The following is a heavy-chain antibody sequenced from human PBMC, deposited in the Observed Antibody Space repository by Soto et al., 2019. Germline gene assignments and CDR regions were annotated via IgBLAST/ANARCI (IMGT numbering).Heavy chain of an antibody. Sequence: ASVKVSCTASGYIFVNYGIAWVRQAPGQGLEWMGIINPSGGNTKYAQKFQGRVTVTRDTSTSTVYMELSSLRYEDTAVYFCAREGEASGYDLDYWGQGTLVTVSS. V-gene: IGHV1-46*01. CDR3: AREGEASGYDLDY. CDR2: INPSGGNT. J-gene: IGHJ4*02. D-gene: IGHD5-12*01. CDR1: GYIFVNYG.